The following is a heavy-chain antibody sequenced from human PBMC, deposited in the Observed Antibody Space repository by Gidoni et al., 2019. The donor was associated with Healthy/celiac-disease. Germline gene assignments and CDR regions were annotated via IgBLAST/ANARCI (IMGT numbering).Heavy chain of an antibody. CDR3: TTDAKIHLYYYDSSGYFDY. V-gene: IGHV3-15*01. CDR2: IKSKTDGGTT. Sequence: EVQLVESGGGLVKPGGSLRLSCAASGFTFSNAWMGWVRQAPGKGLEWVGRIKSKTDGGTTDYAAPVKGRFTISRDDSKNTLYLQMNSLKTEDTAVYYCTTDAKIHLYYYDSSGYFDYWGQGTLVTVSS. D-gene: IGHD3-22*01. CDR1: GFTFSNAW. J-gene: IGHJ4*02.